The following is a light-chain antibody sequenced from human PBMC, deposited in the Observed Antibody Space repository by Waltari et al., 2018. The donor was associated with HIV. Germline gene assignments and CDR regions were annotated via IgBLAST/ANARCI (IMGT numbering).Light chain of an antibody. CDR1: ISDVGNSDL. V-gene: IGLV2-23*02. J-gene: IGLJ1*01. CDR2: EVK. Sequence: QSALTQPASVSGSPGQSITISCTGSISDVGNSDLVSCYQQYPGKAPKLIIYEVKKWPSGISDRFSGSQSGTTASLTIAGLQADDEADYYCCSYAGTHTYVFGTGTRVTVL. CDR3: CSYAGTHTYV.